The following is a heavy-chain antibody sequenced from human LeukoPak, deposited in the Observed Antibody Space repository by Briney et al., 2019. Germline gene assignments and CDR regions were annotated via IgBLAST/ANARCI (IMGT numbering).Heavy chain of an antibody. Sequence: ASVKVSCKASGYTFTGYYMHWVRQAPGQRLEWMGWINPNSGGTNYAQKFQGRVTMTRDTSISTAYMELSRLRSDDTAVYYCARVPTKFRGVITWFDPWGQGTLVTVSS. CDR1: GYTFTGYY. CDR3: ARVPTKFRGVITWFDP. V-gene: IGHV1-2*02. J-gene: IGHJ5*02. D-gene: IGHD3-10*01. CDR2: INPNSGGT.